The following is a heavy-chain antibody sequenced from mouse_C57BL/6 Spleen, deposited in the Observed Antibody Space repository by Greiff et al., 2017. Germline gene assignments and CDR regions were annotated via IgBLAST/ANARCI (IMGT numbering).Heavy chain of an antibody. D-gene: IGHD6-1*01. CDR3: TRSAAGPS. J-gene: IGHJ3*01. CDR1: GYTFTDYE. Sequence: QVQLQQSGAELVRPGASVTLSCKASGYTFTDYEMHWVKQTPVHGLEWIGAIDPETGGTAYNQKFNGKAILTADKSSSTAYMELRSLTSEDSAVYYCTRSAAGPSWGQGTLVTVSA. V-gene: IGHV1-15*01. CDR2: IDPETGGT.